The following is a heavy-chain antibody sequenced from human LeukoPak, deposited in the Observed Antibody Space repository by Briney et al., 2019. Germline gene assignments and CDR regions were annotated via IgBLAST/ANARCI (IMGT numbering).Heavy chain of an antibody. Sequence: GGSLRLSCAASGFTVSSYAMSWVRQAPGKGLEWDSYITSSSSTIYYADSVEGRFTISRDNAKNSLYLQMNSLRAEDTAVYYCAGPRRDLLSAFEIWGQGTMVTVSS. CDR1: GFTVSSYA. J-gene: IGHJ3*02. V-gene: IGHV3-48*01. CDR2: ITSSSSTI. CDR3: AGPRRDLLSAFEI. D-gene: IGHD3-10*01.